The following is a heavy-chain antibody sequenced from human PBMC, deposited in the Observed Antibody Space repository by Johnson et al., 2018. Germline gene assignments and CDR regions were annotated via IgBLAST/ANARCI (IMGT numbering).Heavy chain of an antibody. J-gene: IGHJ1*01. D-gene: IGHD1-1*01. Sequence: VQLVQSGGGLVQPGRSLRLSCAVSGFTFDDCAIHWVRQAPGKGLERVSRIRWNSGTMGYADSVKGRFTISRDNAKNSLYLQMNSLRAEEPAVYYCARDAGTVVSGYFQHWGQGTLVTVSS. CDR2: IRWNSGTM. CDR3: ARDAGTVVSGYFQH. CDR1: GFTFDDCA. V-gene: IGHV3-9*01.